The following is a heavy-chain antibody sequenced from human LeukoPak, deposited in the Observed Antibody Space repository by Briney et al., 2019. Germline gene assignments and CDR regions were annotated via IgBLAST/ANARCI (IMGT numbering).Heavy chain of an antibody. D-gene: IGHD5-18*01. CDR1: GGSISSSSYY. CDR3: ARARVDTAMATESFDY. Sequence: SETLFLTCTVSGGSISSSSYYWGWIRQPPGKGLEWIGSIYYSGSTHYNPSLKSRVTISVDTSKNQFSLKLSSVTAADTAVYYCARARVDTAMATESFDYWGQGTLVTVSS. J-gene: IGHJ4*02. V-gene: IGHV4-39*01. CDR2: IYYSGST.